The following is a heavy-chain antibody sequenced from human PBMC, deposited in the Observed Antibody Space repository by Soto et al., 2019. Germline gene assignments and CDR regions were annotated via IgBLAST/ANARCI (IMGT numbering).Heavy chain of an antibody. J-gene: IGHJ6*02. CDR3: ARVPTRLGYYYYYGMDV. CDR1: GGSISSGDYY. V-gene: IGHV4-30-4*01. CDR2: IYYSGST. Sequence: QVQLQESGPGLVKPSQTLSLTCTVSGGSISSGDYYWSWIRQPPGKGLEWIGYIYYSGSTYYNPSLKSRVTTSVDTSKNQFSLKLSSVTAADTAVYYCARVPTRLGYYYYYGMDVWGQGTTVTVSS.